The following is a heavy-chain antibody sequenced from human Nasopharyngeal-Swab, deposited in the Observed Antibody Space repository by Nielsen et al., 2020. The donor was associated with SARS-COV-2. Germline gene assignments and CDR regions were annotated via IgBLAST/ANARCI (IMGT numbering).Heavy chain of an antibody. CDR2: ISSSGNTM. CDR3: ARGPGGSYFDS. D-gene: IGHD1-26*01. J-gene: IGHJ4*02. CDR1: GINFSSSE. V-gene: IGHV3-48*03. Sequence: GESLKIYCAASGINFSSSEMTWVRQAPGKGLEWVSYISSSGNTMYYADSVKGRFTISRDNAKNSLYLQMNSLRAEDTAVYYCARGPGGSYFDSWGQGTLVTVSS.